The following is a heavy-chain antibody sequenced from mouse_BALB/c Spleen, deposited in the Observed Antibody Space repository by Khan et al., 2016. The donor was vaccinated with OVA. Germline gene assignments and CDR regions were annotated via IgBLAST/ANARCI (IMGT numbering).Heavy chain of an antibody. Sequence: VQLQQSGPELLKPGASVKISCKASGYSFTSYYMHWVKQSHGKSLEWIGYIDPFNGGTTYNQKFKGKATLTVDKSSSTAYMHLSSLTSEDSAVYCCRRLGLNSWFAYWGQGTRVTVSA. CDR2: IDPFNGGT. D-gene: IGHD4-1*01. CDR3: RRLGLNSWFAY. CDR1: GYSFTSYY. J-gene: IGHJ3*01. V-gene: IGHV1S135*01.